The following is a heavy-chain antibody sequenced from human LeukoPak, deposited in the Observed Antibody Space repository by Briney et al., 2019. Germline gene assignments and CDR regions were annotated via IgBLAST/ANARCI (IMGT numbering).Heavy chain of an antibody. D-gene: IGHD6-6*01. CDR1: GFTFSSYS. J-gene: IGHJ6*03. Sequence: GGSLRLSCAASGFTFSSYSMNWVRQAPGKGLEWVSYIGSSSSTIYYADSVKGRFTISRDNAKNSLYLQMNSLRAEDTAVYYCARVLPHSSFFALSYYYYMDVWGKGTTVTVSS. V-gene: IGHV3-48*01. CDR2: IGSSSSTI. CDR3: ARVLPHSSFFALSYYYYMDV.